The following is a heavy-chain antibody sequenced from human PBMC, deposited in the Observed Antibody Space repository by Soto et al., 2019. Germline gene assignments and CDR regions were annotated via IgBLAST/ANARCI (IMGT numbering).Heavy chain of an antibody. CDR2: INAGNGNT. V-gene: IGHV1-3*01. D-gene: IGHD1-1*01. CDR3: AVFYVCGREEYNNPMDV. CDR1: GYTFTSYA. J-gene: IGHJ4*02. Sequence: ASVKVSCKASGYTFTSYAMHWVRQAPGQRLEWMGWINAGNGNTKYSQKFQGRVTITRDTSASTAYMELSSLRSEDTAVYYGAVFYVCGREEYNNPMDVWGQGTLVTVSS.